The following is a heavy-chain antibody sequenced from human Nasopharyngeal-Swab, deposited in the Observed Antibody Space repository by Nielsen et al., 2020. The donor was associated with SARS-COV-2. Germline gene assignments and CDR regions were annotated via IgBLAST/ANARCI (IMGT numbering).Heavy chain of an antibody. CDR2: IYHSGNT. D-gene: IGHD2-21*02. J-gene: IGHJ4*02. V-gene: IGHV4-30-2*01. CDR1: GGSISSGFYS. CDR3: ARKYCNGDCYFDY. Sequence: SETLSLTCAVSGGSISSGFYSWSWIRQPPGKGLEWLGYIYHSGNTYYNPSLKIRVTISVDRSKNQFSLRLSSVTAADTAVYYCARKYCNGDCYFDYWGQGTLVTVSS.